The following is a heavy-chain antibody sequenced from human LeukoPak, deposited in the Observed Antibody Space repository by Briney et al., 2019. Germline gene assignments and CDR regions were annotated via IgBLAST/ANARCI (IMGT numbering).Heavy chain of an antibody. Sequence: PSETLSLTCTVSGGSISRNYYYWGWIRQPPGKGLEWIGTISYSGSTDYNTSLKSRVTISVGTSKNQFSLRLSSTTAADTAVYYCARPGGCGSTSCFSHFDSWGQGTLVTVSS. CDR1: GGSISRNYYY. CDR3: ARPGGCGSTSCFSHFDS. CDR2: ISYSGST. V-gene: IGHV4-39*01. J-gene: IGHJ4*02. D-gene: IGHD2-2*01.